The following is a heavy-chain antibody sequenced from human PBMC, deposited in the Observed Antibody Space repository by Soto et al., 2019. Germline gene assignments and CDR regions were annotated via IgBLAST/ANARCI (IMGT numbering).Heavy chain of an antibody. CDR2: ISWNGRST. V-gene: IGHV3-20*04. CDR3: ARYYDSTNWYYLDY. Sequence: EVQLVESGGGVVRPGGSLRLSCAASGFTFDDYGMGWVRQAPGKGLEWVSGISWNGRSTGFAESVKGRFTISRDSAKRSLYLQMKSLRAEDTAFYYCARYYDSTNWYYLDYWGQGTLVTVSS. D-gene: IGHD3-22*01. CDR1: GFTFDDYG. J-gene: IGHJ4*02.